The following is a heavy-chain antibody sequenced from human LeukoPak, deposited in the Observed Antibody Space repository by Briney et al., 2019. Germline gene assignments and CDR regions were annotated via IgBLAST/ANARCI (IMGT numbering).Heavy chain of an antibody. V-gene: IGHV3-73*01. D-gene: IGHD5-24*01. Sequence: QAGGSLRLSSAASGFTFSGSAMHWVRQASGKGREWVGRIRSKANSYATAYAASVKGRFTTSRDDSKNSGYLQMNSLKTEDTAVYYCAMATTLGDFDFWGQGTLVTVSS. CDR1: GFTFSGSA. CDR3: AMATTLGDFDF. CDR2: IRSKANSYAT. J-gene: IGHJ4*02.